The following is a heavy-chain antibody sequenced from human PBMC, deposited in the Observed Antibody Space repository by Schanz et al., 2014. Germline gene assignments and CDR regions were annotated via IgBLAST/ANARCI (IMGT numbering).Heavy chain of an antibody. D-gene: IGHD3-10*01. V-gene: IGHV3-23*01. CDR3: ANYRSYYRFSGIYRDLEY. Sequence: EVQLLESGGGLVEPGGSLRLSCAASGFSFSSYGMNWLRQAPGKGLEWVSVIGVDGTTTYYADSVKGRFTISRDNSKNSLYLQMISLSPVDTAVSYWANYRSYYRFSGIYRDLEYWGQGTLVTVSS. CDR1: GFSFSSYG. J-gene: IGHJ4*02. CDR2: IGVDGTTT.